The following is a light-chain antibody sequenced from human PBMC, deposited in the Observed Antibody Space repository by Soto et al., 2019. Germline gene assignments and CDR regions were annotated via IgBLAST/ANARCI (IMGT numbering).Light chain of an antibody. V-gene: IGLV2-14*01. CDR1: SSDVGGYNY. CDR2: EVS. CDR3: DSYTNGGTRV. J-gene: IGLJ3*02. Sequence: QSALTQPASVSGSPGQSITISCTGTSSDVGGYNYVSWYQQHPGKAPKLMIYEVSNRPSGVSNRFSGSKSGNTASLTISGLKGDVVADYYFDSYTNGGTRVFGGGTKLAVL.